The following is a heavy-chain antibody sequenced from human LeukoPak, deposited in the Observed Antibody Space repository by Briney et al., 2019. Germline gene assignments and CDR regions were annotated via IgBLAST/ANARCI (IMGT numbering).Heavy chain of an antibody. CDR1: GYTFTSYD. Sequence: ASVKVSCKTSGYTFTSYDLNWVRQATGQGLEWMGWVNPNSGNTGYAQKFQGRVTMTRNTSISTAYMELSSLRSEDTAVYYCARDAARQEWPGSSYQHHLELRGKGTTVTISS. J-gene: IGHJ6*04. CDR2: VNPNSGNT. CDR3: ARDAARQEWPGSSYQHHLEL. D-gene: IGHD1-7*01. V-gene: IGHV1-8*01.